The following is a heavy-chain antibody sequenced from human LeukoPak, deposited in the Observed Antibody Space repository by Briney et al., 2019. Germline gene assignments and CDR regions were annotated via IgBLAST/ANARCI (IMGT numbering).Heavy chain of an antibody. CDR3: AKAPGDLRYYYFDY. CDR2: IYSDNT. Sequence: GGSLRLSCTVSGFTVSSNSMSWVRQAPGKGLEWVSFIYSDNTHYSDSVKGRFTISRDNSKNTLYLQMNSLRAEDTAVYYCAKAPGDLRYYYFDYWGQGTLVTVSS. D-gene: IGHD4-17*01. J-gene: IGHJ4*02. V-gene: IGHV3-53*01. CDR1: GFTVSSNS.